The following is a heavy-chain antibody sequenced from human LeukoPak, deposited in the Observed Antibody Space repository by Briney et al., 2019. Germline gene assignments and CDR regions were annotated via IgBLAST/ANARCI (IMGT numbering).Heavy chain of an antibody. D-gene: IGHD6-13*01. CDR1: GFTFSSYA. J-gene: IGHJ4*02. CDR2: ISYDGSNK. Sequence: PGGSLILSCAASGFTFSSYAMHWVRQAPGKGLEWVAVISYDGSNKYYADSVKGRFTISRDNSKNTLYLQMNSLRAEDTAVYYCARDSTGYSSSWSLDYWGQGTLVTVSS. V-gene: IGHV3-30-3*01. CDR3: ARDSTGYSSSWSLDY.